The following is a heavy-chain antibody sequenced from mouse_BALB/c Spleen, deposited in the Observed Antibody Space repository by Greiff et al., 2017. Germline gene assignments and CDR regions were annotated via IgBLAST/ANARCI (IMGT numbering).Heavy chain of an antibody. CDR3: NAFYGSSYFDY. V-gene: IGHV14-4*02. CDR1: GFNIKDYY. J-gene: IGHJ2*01. Sequence: DVKLQESGAELVRSGASVKLSCTASGFNIKDYYMHWVKQRPEQGLEWIGWIDPENGDTEYAPKFQGKATMTADTSSNTAYLQLSSLTSEDTAVYYCNAFYGSSYFDYWGQGTTLTVSS. CDR2: IDPENGDT. D-gene: IGHD1-1*01.